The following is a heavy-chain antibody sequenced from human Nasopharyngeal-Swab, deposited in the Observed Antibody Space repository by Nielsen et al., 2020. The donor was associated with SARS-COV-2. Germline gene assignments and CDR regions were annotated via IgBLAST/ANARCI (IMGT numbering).Heavy chain of an antibody. V-gene: IGHV3-9*01. CDR2: ISWNSGSI. J-gene: IGHJ4*02. CDR3: AKDSGGYSGSYDY. Sequence: PGKGLEWVSGISWNSGSIGYADSVKGRFTISRDNAKNSLYLQMNSLRAEDTALYYCAKDSGGYSGSYDYWGQGTLVTVSS. D-gene: IGHD1-26*01.